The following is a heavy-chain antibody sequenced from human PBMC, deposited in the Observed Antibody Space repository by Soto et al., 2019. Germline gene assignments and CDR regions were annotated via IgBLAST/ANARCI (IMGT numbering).Heavy chain of an antibody. Sequence: PSETLSLTCTVSGGSISSGDYYWSWIRQPPGKGLEWIGYIYYSGSTYYNPSLKSRVTISVDTSKNQFSLKLSSVTAADTAVYYCARTGYYYDSSGQYYFDYWGQGTLVTVSS. CDR3: ARTGYYYDSSGQYYFDY. CDR2: IYYSGST. V-gene: IGHV4-30-4*01. J-gene: IGHJ4*02. D-gene: IGHD3-22*01. CDR1: GGSISSGDYY.